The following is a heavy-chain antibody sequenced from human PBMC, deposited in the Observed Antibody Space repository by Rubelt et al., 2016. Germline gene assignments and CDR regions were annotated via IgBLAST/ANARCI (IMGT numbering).Heavy chain of an antibody. CDR3: ARHGRRCFDL. Sequence: EGQLVESGGGLVQSGGSLRLSCAASGFNFGNYWMHLVRQAPAKGLFGFSSISSSSGGTYYADSVKCRFTISRDTSKNTLYLQMNSLRTEDTAVYYCARHGRRCFDLWGQGTLVTVSS. V-gene: IGHV3-74*01. J-gene: IGHJ4*02. CDR1: GFNFGNYW. CDR2: ISSSSGGT.